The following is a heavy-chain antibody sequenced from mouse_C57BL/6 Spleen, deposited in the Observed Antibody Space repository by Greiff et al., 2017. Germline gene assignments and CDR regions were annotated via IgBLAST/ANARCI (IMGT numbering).Heavy chain of an antibody. J-gene: IGHJ2*01. CDR3: ARPGGYYGLDY. Sequence: QVQLQQPGPELVKPGASVKISCKASGYAFSSSWMNWVKQRPGKGLEWIGRIYPGDGDTNYNGKFKGKATLTADKSSSTAYMQLSSLTSEDSAVYFCARPGGYYGLDYWGQGTTLTVSS. D-gene: IGHD2-1*01. V-gene: IGHV1-82*01. CDR2: IYPGDGDT. CDR1: GYAFSSSW.